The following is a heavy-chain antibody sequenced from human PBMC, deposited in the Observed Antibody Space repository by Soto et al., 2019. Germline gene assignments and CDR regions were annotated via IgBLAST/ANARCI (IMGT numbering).Heavy chain of an antibody. D-gene: IGHD3-3*01. CDR2: INPATGAA. CDR3: ARGGGVGVAGSAAFDM. Sequence: QLHLVQSGAVVKKPGASVTVSCSASGYPVTAYYMHWVRQATGRGLEWMGGINPATGAAKYTQTFQGRVPMTRYTSTGTGFMERSGLKSADTAVFYWARGGGVGVAGSAAFDMWGQGTLVTVSA. J-gene: IGHJ3*02. CDR1: GYPVTAYY. V-gene: IGHV1-2*02.